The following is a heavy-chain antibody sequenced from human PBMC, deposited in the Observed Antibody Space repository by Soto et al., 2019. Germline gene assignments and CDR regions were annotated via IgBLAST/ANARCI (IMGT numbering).Heavy chain of an antibody. CDR2: ISAYNGNT. D-gene: IGHD6-19*01. V-gene: IGHV1-18*01. Sequence: QVQLVQSGAEVKKPGASVKVSCKASGYTFTSYGISWVRQAPGQGLEWMGWISAYNGNTNYAQKLQGRITMTTDTSTSTAYMELRSLRSDDTAVYSCARGGYSGGWYQMLEFDYCGQGTLVTVSS. CDR3: ARGGYSGGWYQMLEFDY. CDR1: GYTFTSYG. J-gene: IGHJ4*02.